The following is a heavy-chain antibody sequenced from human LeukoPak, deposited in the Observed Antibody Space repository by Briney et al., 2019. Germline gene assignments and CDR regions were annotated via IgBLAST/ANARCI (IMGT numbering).Heavy chain of an antibody. CDR2: ISGSGGST. CDR3: AKGQGLTTGAFDI. V-gene: IGHV3-23*01. J-gene: IGHJ3*02. D-gene: IGHD4-17*01. CDR1: GFTFSSYA. Sequence: AGGSLRLSCAASGFTFSSYAMSWVRQAPGKGLEGVSAISGSGGSTYYADSVKGRFTISRDNSKNTLYLQMNSLRAEDTAVYYCAKGQGLTTGAFDIWGQGTMVTVSS.